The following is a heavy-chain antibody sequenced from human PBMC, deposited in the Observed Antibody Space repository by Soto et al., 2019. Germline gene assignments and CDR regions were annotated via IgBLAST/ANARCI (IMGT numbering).Heavy chain of an antibody. J-gene: IGHJ3*02. CDR2: ISSSSSTI. CDR3: AREPFESGYYSDAFDI. Sequence: SGGSLRLSCAASGFTFSSYSMNWVRQAPGKGLEWVSYISSSSSTIYYADSVKGRFTISRDNAKNSLYLQMNSLRDEDTAVYYCAREPFESGYYSDAFDIWGQGTMVTVSS. V-gene: IGHV3-48*02. CDR1: GFTFSSYS. D-gene: IGHD3-3*01.